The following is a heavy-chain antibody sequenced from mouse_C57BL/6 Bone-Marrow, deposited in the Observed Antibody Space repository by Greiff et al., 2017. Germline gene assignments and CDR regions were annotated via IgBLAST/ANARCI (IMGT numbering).Heavy chain of an antibody. V-gene: IGHV14-1*01. J-gene: IGHJ4*01. CDR1: GFNIKDYY. Sequence: VQLQQSGAELVRPGASVKLSCTASGFNIKDYYMHWVKQRPEQGLEWIGRIDPEDGDTEYAPKFQGKATMTADTSSNTAYLQLSSLTSEDTAVYCCTTYYYGSSLYYYAMDYWGQGTSVTVSS. CDR2: IDPEDGDT. CDR3: TTYYYGSSLYYYAMDY. D-gene: IGHD1-1*01.